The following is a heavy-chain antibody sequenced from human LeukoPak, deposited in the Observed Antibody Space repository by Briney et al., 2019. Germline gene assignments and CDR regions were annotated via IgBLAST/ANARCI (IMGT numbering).Heavy chain of an antibody. CDR1: GFTFSSYG. J-gene: IGHJ4*02. CDR3: AKGKSRGYYYFFDY. D-gene: IGHD3-22*01. V-gene: IGHV3-30*18. CDR2: ISYDGSNK. Sequence: PGGSLRLSCAASGFTFSSYGMHWVRQAPGKGLEWVAVISYDGSNKYYADSVKGRFTISRDNSKNTLYLQMNSLRAEDTAVYFCAKGKSRGYYYFFDYWGQGTLVTVSS.